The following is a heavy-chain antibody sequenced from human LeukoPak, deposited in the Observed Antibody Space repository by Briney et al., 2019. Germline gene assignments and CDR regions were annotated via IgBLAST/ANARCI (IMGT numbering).Heavy chain of an antibody. J-gene: IGHJ5*02. CDR1: HYSVDSGYY. Sequence: SETLSLTCTVSHYSVDSGYYWGWIRQPPGKGLEWIGTVYHSGSTYYNPSLKSRVTISEDTSKNQFSLKLNSVTAADTAVYFCARGNLVLNLYANPGGNYFDPWGQGTLVTVSS. D-gene: IGHD2-8*01. CDR3: ARGNLVLNLYANPGGNYFDP. V-gene: IGHV4-38-2*02. CDR2: VYHSGST.